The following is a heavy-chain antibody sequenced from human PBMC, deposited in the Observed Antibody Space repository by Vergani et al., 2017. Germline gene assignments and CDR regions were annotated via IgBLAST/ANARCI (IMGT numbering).Heavy chain of an antibody. Sequence: QLQLQESGSGLVKPSQTLSLTCAVSGGSISSGGYSWSWIRQPPGKGLEWIGYIYHSGSTYYNPSLKSRVTISVDTSKNQFSLKLSSVTAADTAVYYCARETYYYDSSGYSDAFDIWGQGTMVTVSS. CDR1: GGSISSGGYS. J-gene: IGHJ3*02. CDR3: ARETYYYDSSGYSDAFDI. V-gene: IGHV4-30-2*01. D-gene: IGHD3-22*01. CDR2: IYHSGST.